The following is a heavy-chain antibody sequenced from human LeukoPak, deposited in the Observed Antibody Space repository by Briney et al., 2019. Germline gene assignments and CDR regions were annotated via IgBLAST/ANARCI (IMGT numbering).Heavy chain of an antibody. J-gene: IGHJ4*02. Sequence: PGRSLRLSCAASGLSFSNDAMKWVHQAPGMGLEWVSDSSGSGGSTFYADSVKGRFIISRDNSKSTLYLQMNSLRTEDTDVYYCAKGSDLWFGETWGQGVLVTVSS. CDR3: AKGSDLWFGET. CDR1: GLSFSNDA. D-gene: IGHD3-10*01. V-gene: IGHV3-23*01. CDR2: SSGSGGST.